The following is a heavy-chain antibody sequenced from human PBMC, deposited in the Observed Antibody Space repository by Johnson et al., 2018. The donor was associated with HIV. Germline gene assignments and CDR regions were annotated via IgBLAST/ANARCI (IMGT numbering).Heavy chain of an antibody. CDR2: IYSGGDT. J-gene: IGHJ3*02. CDR3: ARWGVVTPNAFDI. V-gene: IGHV3-NL1*01. Sequence: VQLVESGGGVVQPGGSLRLSCAASGFTFSTYGMHWVRQAPGKGLEWVSVIYSGGDTYYADSMRGRLTISRDNSKNTVYLQMNSLRAEDTAVYYCARWGVVTPNAFDIWGQGTMVTVSS. CDR1: GFTFSTYG. D-gene: IGHD4-23*01.